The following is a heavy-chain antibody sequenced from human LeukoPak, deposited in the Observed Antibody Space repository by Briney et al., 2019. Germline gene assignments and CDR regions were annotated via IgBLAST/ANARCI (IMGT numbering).Heavy chain of an antibody. Sequence: GASVKGSCKASGYTFTDYGINWVRQAPGQGLEWMGWISAYNGNTDYAQKLQGRVTMTTDTFTSTAYMELRSLRSDDTAVYYCARGVSGYSYGYAFDYWGQGTLVTVSS. J-gene: IGHJ4*02. CDR3: ARGVSGYSYGYAFDY. CDR1: GYTFTDYG. V-gene: IGHV1-18*01. D-gene: IGHD5-18*01. CDR2: ISAYNGNT.